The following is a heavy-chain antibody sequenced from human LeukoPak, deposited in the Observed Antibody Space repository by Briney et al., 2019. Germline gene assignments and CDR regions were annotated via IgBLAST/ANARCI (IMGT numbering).Heavy chain of an antibody. Sequence: AGGSLRLSCAASGFTFSSYSMNWVRQAPGKGLEWVSSISSSSGYIYYADSVKGRFTISRDNAKNSLYLQMNSLRAEDTAVYYCASLTHWNYWGQGTLVTVSS. V-gene: IGHV3-21*01. D-gene: IGHD3-3*01. CDR1: GFTFSSYS. CDR3: ASLTHWNY. CDR2: ISSSSGYI. J-gene: IGHJ4*02.